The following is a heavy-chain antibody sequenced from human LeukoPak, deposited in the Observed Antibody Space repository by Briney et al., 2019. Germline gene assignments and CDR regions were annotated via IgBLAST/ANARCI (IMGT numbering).Heavy chain of an antibody. Sequence: SETLSLTCAVYGGSFSGYYWSWIRQPPGKGLEWIGEINHSGSTNYNPSLKGRVTISVDTSKNQFSLKLSSVTAADTAVYYCANSRRLLWFGESFFDYWGQGTLVTVSS. V-gene: IGHV4-34*01. J-gene: IGHJ4*02. D-gene: IGHD3-10*01. CDR2: INHSGST. CDR3: ANSRRLLWFGESFFDY. CDR1: GGSFSGYY.